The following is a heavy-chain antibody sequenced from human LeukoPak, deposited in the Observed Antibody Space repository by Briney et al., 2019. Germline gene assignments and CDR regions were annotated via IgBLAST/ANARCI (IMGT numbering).Heavy chain of an antibody. Sequence: GSLRLSCAASGFTFSSYSMNWVRQAPGKGLEWVSYISSDSRTIYYADSVKGRFTISRDNAKNSLYLQMKSLRDEDTAVYYCARYGSGTSYITNYFDYWGQGTLVTVSS. CDR1: GFTFSSYS. D-gene: IGHD3-10*01. J-gene: IGHJ4*02. CDR2: ISSDSRTI. CDR3: ARYGSGTSYITNYFDY. V-gene: IGHV3-48*02.